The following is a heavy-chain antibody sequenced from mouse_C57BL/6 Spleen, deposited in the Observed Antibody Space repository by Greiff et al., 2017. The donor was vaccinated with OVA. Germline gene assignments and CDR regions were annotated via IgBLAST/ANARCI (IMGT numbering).Heavy chain of an antibody. J-gene: IGHJ1*03. CDR2: ISDGGSYT. CDR1: GFTFSSYA. D-gene: IGHD1-1*01. Sequence: VQLVESGGGLVKPGGSLKLSCAASGFTFSSYAMSWVRQTPEKRLEWVATISDGGSYTYYPDNVKGRFTISRDNAKNNLYLQMSHLKSEDTAMYYCARDNYYGSSYNWYFDVWGTGTTVTVSS. V-gene: IGHV5-4*01. CDR3: ARDNYYGSSYNWYFDV.